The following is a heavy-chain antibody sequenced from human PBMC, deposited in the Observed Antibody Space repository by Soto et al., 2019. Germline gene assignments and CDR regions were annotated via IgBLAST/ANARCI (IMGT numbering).Heavy chain of an antibody. CDR1: GDTFSSYS. J-gene: IGHJ3*02. V-gene: IGHV1-69*02. CDR3: ASPHPYYGSGSYHAFDI. Sequence: QVQLVQSGAEVKKPGSSVKVSCKASGDTFSSYSISWVRQAPGQGLEWMGRIIPILGIANYAQKFQGRVTITADKSTSTAYMELSSLRSEDTAVYYCASPHPYYGSGSYHAFDIWGQGTMVTVSS. CDR2: IIPILGIA. D-gene: IGHD3-10*01.